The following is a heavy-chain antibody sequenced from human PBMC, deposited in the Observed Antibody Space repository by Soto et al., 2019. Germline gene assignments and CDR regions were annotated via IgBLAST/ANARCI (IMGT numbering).Heavy chain of an antibody. CDR3: TRRDGARRIDY. J-gene: IGHJ4*02. D-gene: IGHD3-16*01. Sequence: EVQLVESGGGLVKPGGSLRLSCAASGFTFSNAWMNWVRQAPGKGLEWVGRIKSKTDGGTTDYAAPVKGRFTISRDDSKNTLHLQMNSLKTEDTDVYYCTRRDGARRIDYWGQGTLVTVSS. CDR1: GFTFSNAW. CDR2: IKSKTDGGTT. V-gene: IGHV3-15*07.